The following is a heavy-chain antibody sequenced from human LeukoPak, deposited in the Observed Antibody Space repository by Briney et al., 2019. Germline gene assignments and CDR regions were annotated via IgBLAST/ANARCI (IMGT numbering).Heavy chain of an antibody. CDR2: ISNSGGST. Sequence: GGSLRLSCAASGFTFSSYVMSWVRQAPGKGLEWVSGISNSGGSTYYADSVKGRFTISRDNSKNTLYLQMNSLRAEDTAVYYCARDITMVRGVIDYWGQGTLVTVSS. CDR1: GFTFSSYV. D-gene: IGHD3-10*01. V-gene: IGHV3-23*01. J-gene: IGHJ4*02. CDR3: ARDITMVRGVIDY.